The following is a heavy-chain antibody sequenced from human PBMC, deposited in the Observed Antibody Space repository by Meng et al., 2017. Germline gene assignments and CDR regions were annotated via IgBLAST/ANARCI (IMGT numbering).Heavy chain of an antibody. Sequence: EVVLVESGGGVVEPGGALRLSCATSGFTFSNAWMSWVRQTPGKGLEWLGRIKSKTDGETTDYAAPVKGRFSISRDDAKNTLYLQMNSLKTEDTAVYYCQWLSTHPPDCWGQGTLVTVSS. J-gene: IGHJ4*02. CDR3: QWLSTHPPDC. D-gene: IGHD3-22*01. CDR1: GFTFSNAW. CDR2: IKSKTDGETT. V-gene: IGHV3-15*01.